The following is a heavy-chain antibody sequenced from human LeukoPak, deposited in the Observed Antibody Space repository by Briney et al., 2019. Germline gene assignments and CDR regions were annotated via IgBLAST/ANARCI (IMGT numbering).Heavy chain of an antibody. V-gene: IGHV3-21*01. Sequence: GGSLRLSCAASGFTLRTYTMNWVRQAPGKGLEWVPSIDTGSHYIYYADSVKGRFTISRDNAKNSLFLQMSSLRAEDTAVYYCARGGVATNYYYYYAMDVWGQGTTVTVSS. CDR2: IDTGSHYI. CDR3: ARGGVATNYYYYYAMDV. CDR1: GFTLRTYT. D-gene: IGHD2-21*01. J-gene: IGHJ6*02.